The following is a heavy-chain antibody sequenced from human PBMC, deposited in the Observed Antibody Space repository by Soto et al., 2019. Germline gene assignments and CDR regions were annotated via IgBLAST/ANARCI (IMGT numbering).Heavy chain of an antibody. Sequence: QVQLVQSGAEVKKPGSSVKVSCKASGGTFSSYAISWVRQAPGQGLEWMGGIIPIFGTANYAQKFQGRVTITADESTSTAYMELSRLRSEDTAVYYCARKNCGGDCVYYYGMDVWSQGTTVTVSS. CDR2: IIPIFGTA. CDR3: ARKNCGGDCVYYYGMDV. V-gene: IGHV1-69*01. J-gene: IGHJ6*02. CDR1: GGTFSSYA. D-gene: IGHD2-21*02.